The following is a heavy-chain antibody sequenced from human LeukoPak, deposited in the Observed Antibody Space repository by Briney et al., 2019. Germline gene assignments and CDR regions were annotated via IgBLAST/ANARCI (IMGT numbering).Heavy chain of an antibody. CDR2: IYYSETI. CDR1: GGSINSYY. Sequence: PSETLSLTCTVSGGSINSYYWSWIRQPPGKGLEWIGYIYYSETINYNPSLTSRVTISVDTSKNQFSLKLNSVTAADTAVYYCARHYGPWGQGTLVTVSS. CDR3: ARHYGP. D-gene: IGHD3-10*01. V-gene: IGHV4-59*08. J-gene: IGHJ5*02.